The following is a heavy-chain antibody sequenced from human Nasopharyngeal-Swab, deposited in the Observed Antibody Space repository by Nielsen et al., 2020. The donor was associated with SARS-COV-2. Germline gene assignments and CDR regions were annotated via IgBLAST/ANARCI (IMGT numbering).Heavy chain of an antibody. CDR1: GGSISSSDYY. CDR3: ARRYYYDSRGYYGFDY. Sequence: SETLSLTCTVSGGSISSSDYYWVWIRQPPGKGLEWIGSIYYSGSIYYNPSLKSRVTMSMDSSENQFSLKLSSVTAADTAVYFCARRYYYDSRGYYGFDYWGHGTLVTVSS. D-gene: IGHD3-22*01. CDR2: IYYSGSI. J-gene: IGHJ4*01. V-gene: IGHV4-39*01.